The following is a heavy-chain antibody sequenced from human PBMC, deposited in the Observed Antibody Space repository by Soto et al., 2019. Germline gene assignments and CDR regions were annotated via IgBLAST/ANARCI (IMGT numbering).Heavy chain of an antibody. Sequence: GASVKVSCKASGYTFTSYAMHWVRQAPGQRLEWMGWNNAGNGNTKYSQKFQGRVTITRDTSASTAYMELSSLRSEDTAVYYCASKAARHAQTYYGMDVWGQGTTVTVSS. CDR3: ASKAARHAQTYYGMDV. J-gene: IGHJ6*02. V-gene: IGHV1-3*01. D-gene: IGHD6-6*01. CDR2: NNAGNGNT. CDR1: GYTFTSYA.